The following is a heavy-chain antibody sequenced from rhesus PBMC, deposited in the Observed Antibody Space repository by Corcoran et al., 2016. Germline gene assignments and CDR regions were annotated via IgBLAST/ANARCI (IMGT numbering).Heavy chain of an antibody. CDR3: AKQLYSGSWSRFDY. V-gene: IGHV4-169*01. J-gene: IGHJ4*01. CDR1: GGSISSSY. CDR2: IYGSGRST. D-gene: IGHD6-25*01. Sequence: QLQLQESGPGLVKPSETLSVTCAVSGGSISSSYWRWIRQAPGKGLEWVGYIYGSGRSTNYNPSRKSRVTLSVDTSKNQLSLKLSSVTAADTAVDYCAKQLYSGSWSRFDYWGQGVLVTVSS.